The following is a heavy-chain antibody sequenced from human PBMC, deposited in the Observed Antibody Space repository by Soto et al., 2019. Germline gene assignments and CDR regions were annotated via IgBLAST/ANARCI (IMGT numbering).Heavy chain of an antibody. V-gene: IGHV4-59*02. Sequence: XETLSLTCSVSGYSVTDYYWNWVRQTPGKALEWIGYFYYSGTTNYNPSLKGRASISVDTSRNQFSLKLTSVTAADTAVYYCIRGGVAAPPHFEFWGQGTLVTVSS. CDR1: GYSVTDYY. CDR3: IRGGVAAPPHFEF. D-gene: IGHD3-16*01. J-gene: IGHJ4*02. CDR2: FYYSGTT.